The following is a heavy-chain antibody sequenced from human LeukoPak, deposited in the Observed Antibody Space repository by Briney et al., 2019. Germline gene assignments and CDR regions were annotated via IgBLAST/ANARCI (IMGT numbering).Heavy chain of an antibody. J-gene: IGHJ4*02. D-gene: IGHD3-22*01. V-gene: IGHV4-4*02. CDR2: VNLQGST. Sequence: PSGTLSLTCGVSGGSITNTNYWTWVRQPPGKGLEWIGEVNLQGSTNYNPSLMGRVAISVDTSENHISLQLTSVTAADTAVYYCARQGVEYYYDSSGCDYWGQGTLVTVSS. CDR3: ARQGVEYYYDSSGCDY. CDR1: GGSITNTNY.